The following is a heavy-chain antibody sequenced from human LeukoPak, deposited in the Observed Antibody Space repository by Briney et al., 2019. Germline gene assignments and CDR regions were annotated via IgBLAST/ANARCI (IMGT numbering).Heavy chain of an antibody. D-gene: IGHD3-10*01. Sequence: GGSLRLSCAASGFTFSNYAMSWVRQAPGKGLLWVSGISGSGGNTYYADSVKGRFTISRDNSKNTQYLEMNSLRAEDTAVYYCAKDGAQSWFGEHNWFDPWGQGTLVTVSS. V-gene: IGHV3-23*01. CDR3: AKDGAQSWFGEHNWFDP. CDR2: ISGSGGNT. CDR1: GFTFSNYA. J-gene: IGHJ5*02.